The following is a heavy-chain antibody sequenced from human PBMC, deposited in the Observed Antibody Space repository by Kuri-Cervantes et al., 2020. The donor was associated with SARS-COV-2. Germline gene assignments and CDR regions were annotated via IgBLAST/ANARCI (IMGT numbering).Heavy chain of an antibody. V-gene: IGHV4-39*01. CDR3: ARQGGYYGMDV. D-gene: IGHD3-22*01. CDR1: GGSISSRSYY. CDR2: IYYSGST. Sequence: GSLRLSCSVSGGSISSRSYYWGWIRQPPGKGLEWIGSIYYSGSTNYNPTLKSRVTISVDTSTNQFFLNLTSVTAADAAVYYCARQGGYYGMDVWGQGTTVTVSS. J-gene: IGHJ6*02.